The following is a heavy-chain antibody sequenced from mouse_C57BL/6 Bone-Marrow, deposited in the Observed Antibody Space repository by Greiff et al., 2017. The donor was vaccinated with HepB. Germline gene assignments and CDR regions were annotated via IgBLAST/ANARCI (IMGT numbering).Heavy chain of an antibody. Sequence: EVMLVESGGDLVKVGGSLKLSCAASGFNLSTSGMSWVRQTPDKRLEWVATINTGGTYTYYADSVKGRFTISKDSAKNTLFLLMSSLKSEDSAIYYCTRDRFDYYFDYWGQGTTLTVSS. D-gene: IGHD2-14*01. CDR3: TRDRFDYYFDY. V-gene: IGHV5-6*02. CDR1: GFNLSTSG. J-gene: IGHJ2*01. CDR2: INTGGTYT.